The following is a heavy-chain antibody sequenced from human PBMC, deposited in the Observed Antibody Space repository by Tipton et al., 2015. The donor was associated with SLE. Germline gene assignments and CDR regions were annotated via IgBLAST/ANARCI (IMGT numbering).Heavy chain of an antibody. CDR2: IRDDGGEK. CDR3: ARDMSRQTGTWSTNYFDY. CDR1: GFSFRSYW. V-gene: IGHV3-7*01. D-gene: IGHD1-14*01. J-gene: IGHJ4*02. Sequence: VQLVQSGGNLVQPGGSLRLSCAASGFSFRSYWMSWVRQAPGRGLEWVANIRDDGGEKYYLESVKGRFTISRDNAENSVYLQMNSLRDEDTAVYYCARDMSRQTGTWSTNYFDYWGQGTLVTVSS.